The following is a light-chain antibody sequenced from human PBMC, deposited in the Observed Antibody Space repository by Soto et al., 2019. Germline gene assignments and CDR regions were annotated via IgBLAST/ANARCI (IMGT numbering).Light chain of an antibody. V-gene: IGLV2-14*01. CDR1: SSDVGGYNY. Sequence: QSALTQPASVSGSPGQSITISCTGTSSDVGGYNYVSWYQHHPGKAPKLSIYEVSNRPSGASNRSSGSKSGNTASLTISGLQADDEADYYCSSYTSSSTVVFGIGTKATVL. J-gene: IGLJ1*01. CDR3: SSYTSSSTVV. CDR2: EVS.